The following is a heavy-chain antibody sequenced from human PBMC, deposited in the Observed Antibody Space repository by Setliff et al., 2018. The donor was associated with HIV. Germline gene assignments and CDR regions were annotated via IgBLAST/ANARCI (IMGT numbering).Heavy chain of an antibody. J-gene: IGHJ4*02. D-gene: IGHD3-10*01. V-gene: IGHV4-39*01. Sequence: PSETLSLTCTVSGGSASNSRYYWAWIRQPPGKGLEYIGSIHYNERTYYNPSLKSRVAISIDPSKNQFSLNLTSVTAADTAVYYCARLSGGMVPNYWGQGTLVTVSS. CDR1: GGSASNSRYY. CDR3: ARLSGGMVPNY. CDR2: IHYNERT.